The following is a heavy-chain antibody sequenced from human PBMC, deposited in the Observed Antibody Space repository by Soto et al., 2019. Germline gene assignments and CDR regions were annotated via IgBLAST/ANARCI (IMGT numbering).Heavy chain of an antibody. CDR1: GFAFSTYA. D-gene: IGHD6-13*01. V-gene: IGHV3-23*01. Sequence: GGSLRLSCAAAGFAFSTYAMTCVRQAPWKGLEWVSVISGSGGISYYAASVKGRFTISRDNSKNTLFPQMNGLRAEDTAVYYCAKVTKRAAAGRYEYYKYGMDVWGQGTTVTVSS. CDR2: ISGSGGIS. J-gene: IGHJ6*01. CDR3: AKVTKRAAAGRYEYYKYGMDV.